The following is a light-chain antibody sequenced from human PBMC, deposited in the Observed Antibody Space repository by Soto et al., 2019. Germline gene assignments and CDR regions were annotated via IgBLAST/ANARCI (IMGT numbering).Light chain of an antibody. Sequence: QSALTQPASVSGSPGQSITISCTGTSSDVGGYNYVSWYQQHPGKAPKLMIYDVNNRPSGVSNRFSGSKSGNTASLTISWLQAEDEGDYYCSSYTSSITLVFGGGTKLTVL. CDR2: DVN. V-gene: IGLV2-14*01. CDR1: SSDVGGYNY. J-gene: IGLJ2*01. CDR3: SSYTSSITLV.